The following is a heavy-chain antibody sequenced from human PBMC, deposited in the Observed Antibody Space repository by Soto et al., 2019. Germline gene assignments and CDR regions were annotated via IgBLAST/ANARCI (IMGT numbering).Heavy chain of an antibody. V-gene: IGHV3-11*06. D-gene: IGHD2-15*01. CDR1: GFTFGDSY. Sequence: QVQLVESGGGLVPPGGSLRLSCAGSGFTFGDSYMSWIRQAPGKGLEWLSYISPGSRYPAYADSVKGRFTISRDNTKRSLYLQMMNLAAENTAIYYSVRGCGGSQFDPWGQGTMFTVCS. CDR2: ISPGSRYP. CDR3: VRGCGGSQFDP. J-gene: IGHJ5*02.